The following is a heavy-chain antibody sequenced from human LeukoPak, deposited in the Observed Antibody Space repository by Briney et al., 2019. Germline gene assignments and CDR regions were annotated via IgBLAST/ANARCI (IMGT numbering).Heavy chain of an antibody. V-gene: IGHV3-21*01. CDR3: ASGFGERQFYY. D-gene: IGHD3-10*01. CDR2: ISSSSSYI. J-gene: IGHJ4*02. Sequence: PGGSLRISCAASGFTFSTYSMNWVRQAPGKGLEWVSSISSSSSYIYYADSVKGRFTISRDNAKNSLYLQMNSLRAEDTAVYYCASGFGERQFYYWGQGTLVTVSS. CDR1: GFTFSTYS.